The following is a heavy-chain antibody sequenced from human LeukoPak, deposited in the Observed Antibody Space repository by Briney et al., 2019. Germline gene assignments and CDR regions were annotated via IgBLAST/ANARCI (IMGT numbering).Heavy chain of an antibody. CDR3: AKDPLPYYYDSSGYYYPGPPDY. J-gene: IGHJ4*02. V-gene: IGHV3-23*01. Sequence: GGSLRLSCAASGFTFSSYGMSWVRQAPGKGLEWVSAISGSGGSTYYADSVKGRFTISRDNSKNTLYLQMNSLRAEDTAVYYCAKDPLPYYYDSSGYYYPGPPDYWGQGTLVTVSS. D-gene: IGHD3-22*01. CDR1: GFTFSSYG. CDR2: ISGSGGST.